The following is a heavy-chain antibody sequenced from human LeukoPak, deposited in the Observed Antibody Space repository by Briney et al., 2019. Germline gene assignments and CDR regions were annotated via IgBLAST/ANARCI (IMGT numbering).Heavy chain of an antibody. CDR2: TNTDGSST. CDR1: GFTFSHYW. V-gene: IGHV3-74*01. J-gene: IGHJ4*02. Sequence: PGGSLRLSCEASGFTFSHYWMHWVRQAPGKGLVWVSRTNTDGSSTGYVDSVKGRSTISRDSAKNTMYLKMNSLRAEDTAMYYCVPPDSSGLDWGQGTLVTVSS. D-gene: IGHD3-22*01. CDR3: VPPDSSGLD.